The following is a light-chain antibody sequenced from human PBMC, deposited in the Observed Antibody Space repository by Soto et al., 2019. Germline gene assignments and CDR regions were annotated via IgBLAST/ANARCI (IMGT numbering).Light chain of an antibody. CDR2: DVS. J-gene: IGLJ3*02. CDR1: SRDVGNYNF. V-gene: IGLV2-14*01. CDR3: SSYTSGSVL. Sequence: QSVLTQPASVSWSPGQSITVSCTGTSRDVGNYNFGSWYQQHPGKAPKVIIYDVSNRPSGVSDRFSASKSGNTASLTISGLQNEDEAVYFCSSYTSGSVLFGGGTKVTVL.